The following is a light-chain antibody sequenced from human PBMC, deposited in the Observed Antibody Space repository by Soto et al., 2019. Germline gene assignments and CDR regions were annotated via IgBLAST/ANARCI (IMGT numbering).Light chain of an antibody. V-gene: IGKV1-5*01. Sequence: DIQMTQSPSTLSASVGDRVTIXXRASQSIRPWLAWYQQKPGKATKLXXYDASTLESGVPSRFSGSGSGTEFTLTISSLQSDDFATYYCQQYNTYSAITFGGGTKVDIK. CDR2: DAS. CDR1: QSIRPW. J-gene: IGKJ4*01. CDR3: QQYNTYSAIT.